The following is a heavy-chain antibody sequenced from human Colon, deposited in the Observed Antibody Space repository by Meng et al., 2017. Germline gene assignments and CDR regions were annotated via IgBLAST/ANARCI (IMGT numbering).Heavy chain of an antibody. V-gene: IGHV4-30-4*01. CDR1: GGSISSGDYC. J-gene: IGHJ4*02. CDR2: IDLSGKT. Sequence: ALDLLTPPHPRSCSCTSAGGSISSGDYCWCGIRQAPGKGREWIGKIDLSGKTDHNPSLKSRVTISLDKSMNQLFLEVYFVTAADTAIYYCARHLGWELDYWGPGNLVTVSS. D-gene: IGHD6-19*01. CDR3: ARHLGWELDY.